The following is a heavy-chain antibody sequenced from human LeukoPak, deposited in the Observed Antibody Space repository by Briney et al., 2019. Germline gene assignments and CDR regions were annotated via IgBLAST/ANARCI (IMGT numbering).Heavy chain of an antibody. D-gene: IGHD3-10*01. Sequence: ASGKVSCKASGYTFTSYGINWVRQAPGQGLEWMGWISADNGNTNYAQKLQDRVTMTTDTATSTAYMELRSLRSDDTALYYCARGGYYGSGSFPDYWGQGTLVTVSS. CDR3: ARGGYYGSGSFPDY. CDR2: ISADNGNT. CDR1: GYTFTSYG. V-gene: IGHV1-18*01. J-gene: IGHJ4*02.